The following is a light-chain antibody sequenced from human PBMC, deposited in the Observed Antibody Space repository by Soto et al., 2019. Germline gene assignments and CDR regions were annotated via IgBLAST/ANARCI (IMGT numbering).Light chain of an antibody. V-gene: IGKV3-20*01. J-gene: IGKJ2*01. CDR1: QSVSSSS. Sequence: EIVLTQSPGTLSLSPGQRATLSCRASQSVSSSSLAWYQQKRGQAPRLLIYCASSRATGIPDRFSGGGSGTAFTLAISRLGPEDFAVYYCQVSVRSALYTFGQGTRLEIK. CDR3: QVSVRSALYT. CDR2: CAS.